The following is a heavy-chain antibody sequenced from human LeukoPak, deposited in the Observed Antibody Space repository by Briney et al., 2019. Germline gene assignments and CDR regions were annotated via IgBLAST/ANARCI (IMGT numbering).Heavy chain of an antibody. V-gene: IGHV3-7*05. CDR2: IKQDGSEK. D-gene: IGHD6-6*01. CDR1: EFTFSRYW. Sequence: GALRLSCAASEFTFSRYWMSWVRQAPGKGLEWVANIKQDGSEKYYVDSVKGRFTISRDNAKNSLYLQMNSLRVEDTAVYHSARDVYSSSSLDYWGQGILVTVSS. J-gene: IGHJ4*02. CDR3: ARDVYSSSSLDY.